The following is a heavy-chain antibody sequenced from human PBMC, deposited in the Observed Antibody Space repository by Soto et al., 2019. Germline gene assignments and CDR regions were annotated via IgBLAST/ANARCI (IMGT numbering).Heavy chain of an antibody. Sequence: EVQLVESGGGLVQPGGSLRLSCAASGFTFSSYSMHWVRQAPGKGLVWVSRINSDGSSTSYADSVKGRFTISRHNAKNTLYLQMNSLRAEDTAVYYCVRTSLVVAAATREDYWGQGTLVTVSS. D-gene: IGHD2-15*01. V-gene: IGHV3-74*01. CDR3: VRTSLVVAAATREDY. CDR2: INSDGSST. CDR1: GFTFSSYS. J-gene: IGHJ4*02.